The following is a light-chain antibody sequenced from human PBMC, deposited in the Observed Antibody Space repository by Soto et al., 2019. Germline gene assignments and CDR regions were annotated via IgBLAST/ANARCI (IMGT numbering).Light chain of an antibody. CDR2: ATS. CDR3: QQYDNKPPIT. J-gene: IGKJ5*01. V-gene: IGKV3-15*01. CDR1: QSVSTN. Sequence: EIVMTQSPATLSVSPGARATLSCRASQSVSTNLAWYQQKPGQAPRLLIYATSTRATGIPDRFTGSGSGTEFTLTISSLQSEDFAVSHCQQYDNKPPITFGQGTRLEIK.